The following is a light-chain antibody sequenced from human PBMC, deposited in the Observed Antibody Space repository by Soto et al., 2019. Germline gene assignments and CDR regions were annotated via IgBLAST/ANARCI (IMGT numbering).Light chain of an antibody. CDR2: SNN. V-gene: IGLV1-44*01. J-gene: IGLJ2*01. CDR1: SSKIGSNT. CDR3: AAWDDSLNGLVV. Sequence: QSVLTQPPSASGTPGQRVTISCSGSSSKIGSNTVNWYQQLPGTAPKLLFYSNNQRPSGVPDRFSGSKSGTSASLAISGLQSEDEADYYCAAWDDSLNGLVVFGGGTKLTVL.